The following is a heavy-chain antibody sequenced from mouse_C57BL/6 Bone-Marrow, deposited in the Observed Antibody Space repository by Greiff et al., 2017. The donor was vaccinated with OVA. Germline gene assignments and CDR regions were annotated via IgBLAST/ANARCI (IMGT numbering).Heavy chain of an antibody. CDR1: GYTFTDYN. Sequence: EVQLQQSGPELVKPGASVKIPCKASGYTFTDYNMDWVKQSHGKSLEWIGDINPNNGGTIYNQKFKRKATLTVDKSSSTAYMELRSLTSEDTAVYYCARKGLRRRPYYYAMDYWGQGTSVTVSS. CDR3: ARKGLRRRPYYYAMDY. CDR2: INPNNGGT. J-gene: IGHJ4*01. V-gene: IGHV1-18*01. D-gene: IGHD2-4*01.